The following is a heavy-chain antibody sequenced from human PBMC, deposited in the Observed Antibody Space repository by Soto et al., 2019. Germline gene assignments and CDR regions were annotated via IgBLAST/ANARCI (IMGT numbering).Heavy chain of an antibody. J-gene: IGHJ4*02. Sequence: EVQLLESGGKLVQPGGSLTLSCAASGFTFSTYAMAWVRQAPGKGLEWVSGVSASGLNTDYADPVKGRFYISRDNSKNTVSPDMNSLRAEDTALYYRAKDRPRRTSGYSFDYWGQGTPVTVSS. V-gene: IGHV3-23*01. D-gene: IGHD1-1*01. CDR2: VSASGLNT. CDR1: GFTFSTYA. CDR3: AKDRPRRTSGYSFDY.